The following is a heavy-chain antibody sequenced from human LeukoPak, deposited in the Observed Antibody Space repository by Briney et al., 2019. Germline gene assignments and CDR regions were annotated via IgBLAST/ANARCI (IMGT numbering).Heavy chain of an antibody. CDR2: ISAYNGNT. J-gene: IGHJ2*01. CDR3: ARAPVPAALGWYFDL. Sequence: ASVKVSCKPSGYTFNHYGVSWVRQAPGQGLEWMGWISAYNGNTNYAQTLQGRVTMTTDTSTSTAYMELRSLRSDDTAVYYCARAPVPAALGWYFDLWGRGTLVTVSS. CDR1: GYTFNHYG. D-gene: IGHD2-2*01. V-gene: IGHV1-18*01.